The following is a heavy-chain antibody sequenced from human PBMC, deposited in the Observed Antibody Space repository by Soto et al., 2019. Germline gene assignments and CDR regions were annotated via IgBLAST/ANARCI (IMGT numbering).Heavy chain of an antibody. D-gene: IGHD3-10*01. CDR1: GGSISSGGYS. CDR3: ARGSMVSNYYYYYGMDV. J-gene: IGHJ6*02. V-gene: IGHV4-30-2*01. CDR2: IYHSGST. Sequence: QLQLQESGSGLVKPSQTLSLTCAVSGGSISSGGYSWNWIRQPPGKGLEWIGYIYHSGSTYYNPSLKSRVTISVDRSKNQFSLKVSSVNAADTAVYYCARGSMVSNYYYYYGMDVWGQGTTVTVSS.